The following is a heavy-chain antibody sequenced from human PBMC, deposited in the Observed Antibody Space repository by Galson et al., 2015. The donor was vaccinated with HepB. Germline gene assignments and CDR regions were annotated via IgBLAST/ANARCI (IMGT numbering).Heavy chain of an antibody. V-gene: IGHV5-51*01. D-gene: IGHD5-18*01. CDR1: GYRFTSYW. CDR3: ARHARIAVDARYSDGLDV. Sequence: QSGAEVKKPGESLKISCKGSGYRFTSYWIAWVRQMPGKGLEWMGIIYPADSDTRYSPSFQGQVTISADTSIGTAYLQWSSLKASDTAMYYCARHARIAVDARYSDGLDVWGQGTTVTVSS. CDR2: IYPADSDT. J-gene: IGHJ6*02.